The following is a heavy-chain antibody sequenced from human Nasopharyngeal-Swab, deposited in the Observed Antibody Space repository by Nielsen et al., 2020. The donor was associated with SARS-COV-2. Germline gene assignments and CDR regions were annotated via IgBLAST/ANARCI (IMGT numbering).Heavy chain of an antibody. CDR1: GFTFSSYG. Sequence: GGSLRLSCAASGFTFSSYGMNWVRQAPGKGLEWVSYISSSSTIYYADSVKGRFTISRDNAKNSLYLQMNSLRDEDTAVYYCARGATILGGHASRMDVWGQGTTVTVSS. CDR3: ARGATILGGHASRMDV. J-gene: IGHJ6*02. CDR2: ISSSSTI. D-gene: IGHD3-3*01. V-gene: IGHV3-48*02.